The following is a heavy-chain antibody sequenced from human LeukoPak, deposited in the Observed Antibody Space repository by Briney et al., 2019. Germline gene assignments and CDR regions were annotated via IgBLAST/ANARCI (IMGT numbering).Heavy chain of an antibody. CDR1: GGSVSSGSYY. J-gene: IGHJ4*02. Sequence: SETLSLTCTVSGGSVSSGSYYWSWIRQPPGKGLEWIGYIYYSGSTNYNPSLKSRVTISVDTSKNQFSLKLSSVTAADTAVYYCARDVGHYGFDYWGQGTLVTVSS. CDR3: ARDVGHYGFDY. V-gene: IGHV4-61*01. CDR2: IYYSGST. D-gene: IGHD3-16*01.